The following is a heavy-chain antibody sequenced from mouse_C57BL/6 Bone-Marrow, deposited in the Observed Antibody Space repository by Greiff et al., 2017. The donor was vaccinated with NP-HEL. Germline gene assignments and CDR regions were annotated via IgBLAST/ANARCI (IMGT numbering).Heavy chain of an antibody. D-gene: IGHD2-4*01. V-gene: IGHV1-64*01. Sequence: QVQLKQPGAELVKPGASVKLSCKASGYTFTSYWMHWVKQRPGQGLEWIGMIHPNSSNTNYNEKFKSKATLTVDKSTSTAYMQLSSLTSEDSAVYYCARSLLRQFDYWGQGTTLTVAS. J-gene: IGHJ2*01. CDR1: GYTFTSYW. CDR3: ARSLLRQFDY. CDR2: IHPNSSNT.